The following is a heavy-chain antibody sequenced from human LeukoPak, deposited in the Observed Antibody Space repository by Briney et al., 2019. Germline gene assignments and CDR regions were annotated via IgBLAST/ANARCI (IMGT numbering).Heavy chain of an antibody. V-gene: IGHV3-23*01. CDR2: ISGSGGRT. CDR1: GFTFSNFA. D-gene: IGHD3-16*01. CDR3: AKGHSDYGTGFDL. Sequence: GGSLRLSCAAPGFTFSNFAMTWVRLAPGEGLECVSVISGSGGRTYYADSVKGRFTISRDNSKKTLDLQLNSLRAEDTAVYYCAKGHSDYGTGFDLWGQGTLVTVAS. J-gene: IGHJ4*02.